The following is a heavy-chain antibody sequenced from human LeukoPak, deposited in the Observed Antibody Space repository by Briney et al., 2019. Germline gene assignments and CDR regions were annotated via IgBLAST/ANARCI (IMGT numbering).Heavy chain of an antibody. Sequence: GASVKVSCKASGYTFTSYGISWVRQAPGQGLEWMGSISAYNGNTNYAQKLQGRVTMTTDTSTSTAYMKLRSLRSDDTAVYYCARGGDDILTGVYFDYWGQGTLVTVSS. CDR2: ISAYNGNT. V-gene: IGHV1-18*01. CDR3: ARGGDDILTGVYFDY. CDR1: GYTFTSYG. D-gene: IGHD3-9*01. J-gene: IGHJ4*02.